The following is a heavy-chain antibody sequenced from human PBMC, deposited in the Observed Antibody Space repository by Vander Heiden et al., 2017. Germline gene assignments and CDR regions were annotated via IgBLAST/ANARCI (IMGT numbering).Heavy chain of an antibody. CDR1: GYTFTGYY. CDR3: ARVSPDCSSTSCYLDY. CDR2: INPNSGGT. D-gene: IGHD2-2*01. J-gene: IGHJ4*02. Sequence: QVQLVQSGAEVKKPGASVTVSCKASGYTFTGYYMHWVRQAPGQGLEWMGWINPNSGGTNYAQKFQGRVTMTRDTSISTAYMELSRLRSDDTAVYYCARVSPDCSSTSCYLDYWGQGTLVTVSS. V-gene: IGHV1-2*02.